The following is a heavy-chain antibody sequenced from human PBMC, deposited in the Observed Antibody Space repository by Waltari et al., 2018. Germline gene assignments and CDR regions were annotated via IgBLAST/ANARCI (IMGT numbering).Heavy chain of an antibody. Sequence: EVQLVQSGAEVKKPGESLKISCKGSGYSFTSYWIGWVRQMPGKGLEWIGIIDPGDSDTRTRPSFQGQVTISADKSISTAYLQWSILKASEAAMYYCARHSGYSSGWYLVYWGQERWSPSPQ. CDR1: GYSFTSYW. J-gene: IGHJ4*01. CDR2: IDPGDSDT. V-gene: IGHV5-51*01. CDR3: ARHSGYSSGWYLVY. D-gene: IGHD6-19*01.